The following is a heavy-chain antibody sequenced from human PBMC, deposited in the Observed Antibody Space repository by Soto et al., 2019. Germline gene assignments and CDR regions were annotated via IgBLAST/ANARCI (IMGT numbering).Heavy chain of an antibody. CDR3: AHRLLGDTSPVYNGLDV. Sequence: QITLKEAGPALVQPTQTLTLTCTFSGFSLSTTGKGVFWIRQPPGKAPESLALVHWNDDKRYSPSLGPRLTLRKETSRNQVVLSLTILDPVYTGTDYCAHRLLGDTSPVYNGLDVWGQVTTVIVSS. J-gene: IGHJ6*02. D-gene: IGHD3-3*01. CDR1: GFSLSTTGKG. CDR2: VHWNDDK. V-gene: IGHV2-5*01.